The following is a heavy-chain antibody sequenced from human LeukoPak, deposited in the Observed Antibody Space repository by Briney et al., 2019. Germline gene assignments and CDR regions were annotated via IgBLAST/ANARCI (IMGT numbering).Heavy chain of an antibody. CDR3: ARHKGKGVTGTTVFGCMDV. V-gene: IGHV4-59*08. J-gene: IGHJ6*03. CDR1: GGSISSYY. Sequence: SETLSLTCTVSGGSISSYYWSWIRQPPGKGLEWTGYIYYSGSTNYNPSLKSRVTISVDTSKNQFSLKLSSVTAADTAVYYCARHKGKGVTGTTVFGCMDVWGKGTTVTVSS. D-gene: IGHD1-7*01. CDR2: IYYSGST.